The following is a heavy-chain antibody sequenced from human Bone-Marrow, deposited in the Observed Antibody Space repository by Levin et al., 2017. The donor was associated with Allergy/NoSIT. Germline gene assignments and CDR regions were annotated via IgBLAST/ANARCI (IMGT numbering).Heavy chain of an antibody. CDR2: ISYDGSNK. D-gene: IGHD3-10*01. J-gene: IGHJ4*02. CDR3: ARLERFGVLDY. Sequence: GGSLRLSCAASGFTFSSYAMHWVRQAPGKGLEWVAVISYDGSNKYYADSVKGRFTISRDNSKNTLYLQMNSLRAEDTAVYYWARLERFGVLDYWGQGTLVTVSS. CDR1: GFTFSSYA. V-gene: IGHV3-30-3*01.